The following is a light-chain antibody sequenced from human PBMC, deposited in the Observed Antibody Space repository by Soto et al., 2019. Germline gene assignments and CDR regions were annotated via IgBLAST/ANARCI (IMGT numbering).Light chain of an antibody. Sequence: QPVLAQPPSVSGAPGQRVIISCTGGSSNIGADNDVHWYQQTPGRAPKLLIYGDNNRPSGVPARFSGYKSGTSASLAITGLQAEDEADSYCHSYDDSLSGSIFGGGTKVTVL. J-gene: IGLJ2*01. CDR2: GDN. CDR1: SSNIGADND. CDR3: HSYDDSLSGSI. V-gene: IGLV1-40*01.